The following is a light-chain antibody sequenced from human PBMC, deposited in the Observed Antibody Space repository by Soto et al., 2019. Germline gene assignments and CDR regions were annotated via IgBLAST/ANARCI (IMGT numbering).Light chain of an antibody. CDR1: QSISSY. CDR2: DAS. CDR3: QQRSEWPRT. Sequence: EIVLTQSPATLSLSPGERATLSCRASQSISSYLGWYQQKPGQAPRLLIYDASNRATGIPARFSGSGSGTDFTLTISSLEPEDFAVYYCQQRSEWPRTFGGGTRVEIK. V-gene: IGKV3-11*01. J-gene: IGKJ4*01.